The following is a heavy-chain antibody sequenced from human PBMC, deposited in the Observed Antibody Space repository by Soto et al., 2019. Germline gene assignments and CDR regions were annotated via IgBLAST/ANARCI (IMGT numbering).Heavy chain of an antibody. CDR3: ARLQLNIVVVPAAKGDYYFDY. V-gene: IGHV4-39*01. CDR2: IYYSGST. D-gene: IGHD2-2*01. J-gene: IGHJ4*02. CDR1: GGSISSSSYY. Sequence: SETLSLTCTVSGGSISSSSYYWGWIRQPPGKGLEWIGSIYYSGSTYYNPSLKSRVTISVDTSKNQFSLKLSSVTAADTAVYYCARLQLNIVVVPAAKGDYYFDYWGQGTLVTVYS.